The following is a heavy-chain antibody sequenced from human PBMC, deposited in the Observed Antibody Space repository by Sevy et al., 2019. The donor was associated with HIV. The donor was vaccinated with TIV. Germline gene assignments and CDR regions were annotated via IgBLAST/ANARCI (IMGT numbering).Heavy chain of an antibody. J-gene: IGHJ3*02. D-gene: IGHD3-10*01. CDR2: ISGSSNYI. V-gene: IGHV3-21*01. CDR1: GFTFDTYT. Sequence: GGSLRLSYVASGFTFDTYTMNWVRQAPGKGLEWVSSISGSSNYIYYADSVKGRFTISRDNAKNSLFLQMNSLRVEDTALYYCARPYGSGSWEAFDIWGQGTKVTVSS. CDR3: ARPYGSGSWEAFDI.